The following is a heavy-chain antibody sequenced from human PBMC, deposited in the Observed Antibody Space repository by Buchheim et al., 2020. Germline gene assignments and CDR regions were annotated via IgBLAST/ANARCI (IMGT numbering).Heavy chain of an antibody. J-gene: IGHJ4*02. CDR2: IFTDGTT. V-gene: IGHV3-66*01. CDR3: TRDSTSPARAGY. D-gene: IGHD2/OR15-2a*01. Sequence: DVQPVESGGGLVQPGGSLRLSCAASGFTFSTSYMGWVRQAPGKRLEWVAVIFTDGTTQSADSVRGRFTLHRDNSKNTVYLQMNSLRAEDTAVYFCTRDSTSPARAGYWGQGTL. CDR1: GFTFSTSY.